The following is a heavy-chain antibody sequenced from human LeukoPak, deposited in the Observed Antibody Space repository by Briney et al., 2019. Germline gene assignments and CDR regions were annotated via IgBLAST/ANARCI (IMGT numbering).Heavy chain of an antibody. CDR3: VRLQAVTGNFDY. J-gene: IGHJ4*02. Sequence: SETLSLTCTVSGGSISSSSYHWGWIRQPPGKGLEWIETINYSGDTYYNPSLKSRVTISVDSSKNQFSLKLSSVTAADTAVYYCVRLQAVTGNFDYWGQGALVTVSS. D-gene: IGHD1-20*01. CDR2: INYSGDT. CDR1: GGSISSSSYH. V-gene: IGHV4-39*07.